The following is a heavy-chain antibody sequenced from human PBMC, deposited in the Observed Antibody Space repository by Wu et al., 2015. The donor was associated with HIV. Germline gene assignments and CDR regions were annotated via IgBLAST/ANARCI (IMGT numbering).Heavy chain of an antibody. CDR2: MNPNSGNT. D-gene: IGHD2-21*02. V-gene: IGHV1-8*01. CDR3: ARVRPETDCGGDCSYFDY. J-gene: IGHJ4*02. CDR1: GYTFTSYD. Sequence: QVQLVQSGAEVKKPGASVKVSCKASGYTFTSYDINWVRQATGQGLEWMGWMNPNSGNTGYAQKFQGRVTMTRNTSISTAYMELSSLRSEDTAVYYCARVRPETDCGGDCSYFDYVGPGNAGHRLL.